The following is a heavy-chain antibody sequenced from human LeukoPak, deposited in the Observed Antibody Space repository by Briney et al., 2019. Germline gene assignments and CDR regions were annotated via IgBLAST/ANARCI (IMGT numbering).Heavy chain of an antibody. J-gene: IGHJ1*01. CDR3: AKDVTMIVVAIHPAEYFQH. CDR2: ISYDGSNK. CDR1: GFTFSSYA. Sequence: GGSLRLSCAASGFTFSSYAMHWVRQAPGKGLEWVAVISYDGSNKYYADSVKGRFTISRDNSKNTLYLQMNSLRAEDTAVYYCAKDVTMIVVAIHPAEYFQHWGQGTLVTVSS. V-gene: IGHV3-30-3*01. D-gene: IGHD3-22*01.